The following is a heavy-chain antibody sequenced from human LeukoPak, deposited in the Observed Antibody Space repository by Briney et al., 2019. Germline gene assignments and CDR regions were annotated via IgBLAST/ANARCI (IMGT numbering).Heavy chain of an antibody. D-gene: IGHD3-9*01. J-gene: IGHJ5*02. CDR2: ISGSGGST. CDR1: GFTFRIYA. V-gene: IGHV3-23*01. CDR3: AKAPRYDIFTGFNWFDP. Sequence: PGGSLRLSCAASGFTFRIYAMSWVPQAPGRGLGWVSAISGSGGSTYYADSVKGRFTISRDNSKNTLYLQMNSLRAEDTAVYYCAKAPRYDIFTGFNWFDPWGQGTLVTVSS.